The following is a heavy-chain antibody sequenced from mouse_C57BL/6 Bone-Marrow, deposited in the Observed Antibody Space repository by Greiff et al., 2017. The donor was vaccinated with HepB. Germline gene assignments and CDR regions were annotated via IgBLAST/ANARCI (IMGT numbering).Heavy chain of an antibody. CDR1: GYTFTNYW. V-gene: IGHV1-63*01. CDR3: ARWAWYGGRGYYAMDY. D-gene: IGHD1-1*02. CDR2: IYPGGGYT. Sequence: QVQLQQSGAELVRPGTSVKMSCKASGYTFTNYWIGWAKQRPGHGLEWIGDIYPGGGYTNYNEKFKGKATLTADKSSSTAYMQFSSLTSEDSAIYYCARWAWYGGRGYYAMDYWGRGTSVTVSS. J-gene: IGHJ4*01.